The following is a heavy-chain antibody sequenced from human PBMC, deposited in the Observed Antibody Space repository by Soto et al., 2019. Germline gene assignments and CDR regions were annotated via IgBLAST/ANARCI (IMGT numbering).Heavy chain of an antibody. J-gene: IGHJ5*02. CDR3: AKGAGPPWFDP. CDR2: ISTTGGT. V-gene: IGHV4-4*07. Sequence: NPSETLSLTCSVPGGSTSTYHWSWIRQPAGKGLEWIGRISTTGGTNYSPSLESRVTMSLDTSKNYFSLELTSVTAADTAVYYCAKGAGPPWFDPWGQGILVTVSS. CDR1: GGSTSTYH.